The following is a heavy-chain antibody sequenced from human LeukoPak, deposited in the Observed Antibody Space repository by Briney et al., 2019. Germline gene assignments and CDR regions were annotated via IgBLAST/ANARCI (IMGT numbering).Heavy chain of an antibody. Sequence: GGSLRLSCAASGFTFSRYWMHWVRQAPGKGLMWVSLIQSDGSSTRYADSVKGRFTISRDNAKNTLFLQMNSLRADGTAVYYCASALGGQGGHWGQGSLVTVSS. D-gene: IGHD1-26*01. V-gene: IGHV3-74*01. CDR2: IQSDGSST. CDR3: ASALGGQGGH. CDR1: GFTFSRYW. J-gene: IGHJ4*02.